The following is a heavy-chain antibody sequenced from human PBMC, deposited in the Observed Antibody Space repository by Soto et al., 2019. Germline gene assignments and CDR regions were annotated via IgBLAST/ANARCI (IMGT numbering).Heavy chain of an antibody. CDR1: GFTFSHDA. J-gene: IGHJ4*02. Sequence: GGSLRLSCVASGFTFSHDAMSWVRQAPGKALEWVSSINIVGGNTNYADSVRGRFTMSRDDSKNTVFLQMNSLRAEDTAIYYCSKNYYFDSWGQGTLVTVSS. CDR3: SKNYYFDS. CDR2: INIVGGNT. V-gene: IGHV3-23*01.